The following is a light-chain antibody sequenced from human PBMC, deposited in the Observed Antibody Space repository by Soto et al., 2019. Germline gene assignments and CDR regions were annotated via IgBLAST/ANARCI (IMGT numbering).Light chain of an antibody. CDR3: QQYDNSPPTWT. J-gene: IGKJ1*01. Sequence: IVLTQSPGTLSLSPGERATLSCRASQSVRTSYIAWYQQKPGQAPRLLIYGASIRATGIPDRFSGSGSGTDFTLTINRLEPEDFAVYYCQQYDNSPPTWTFGRGTKVDIK. CDR2: GAS. V-gene: IGKV3-20*01. CDR1: QSVRTSY.